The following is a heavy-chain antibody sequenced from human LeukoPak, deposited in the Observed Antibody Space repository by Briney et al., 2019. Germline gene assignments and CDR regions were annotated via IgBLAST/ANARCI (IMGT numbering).Heavy chain of an antibody. D-gene: IGHD3-22*01. CDR1: GFTFSSYG. J-gene: IGHJ6*02. Sequence: GGSLRLSCAASGFTFSSYGMHWVRQAPGKGLEWVAVIWYEGSNKYYADSVKGRFTISRDNSTNTLYLQMNSLRAEDTAVYYCARDAYYYDSSGWGASYYGMDVWGQGTTVTVSS. CDR3: ARDAYYYDSSGWGASYYGMDV. V-gene: IGHV3-33*01. CDR2: IWYEGSNK.